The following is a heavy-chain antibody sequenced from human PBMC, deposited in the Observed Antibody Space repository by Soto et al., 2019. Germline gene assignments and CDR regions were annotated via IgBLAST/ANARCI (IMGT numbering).Heavy chain of an antibody. CDR3: AREHSLHYFHGASIAVAGKKGAFDY. Sequence: SETLSLTCAVYGGSFSGYYWSWIRQPPGKGLEWIGEINHSGSTNYNPSLKSRVTISVDTSKNQFSLKLSSVTAADTAVYYCAREHSLHYFHGASIAVAGKKGAFDYWGQGTLVTVSS. CDR1: GGSFSGYY. J-gene: IGHJ4*02. V-gene: IGHV4-34*01. D-gene: IGHD6-19*01. CDR2: INHSGST.